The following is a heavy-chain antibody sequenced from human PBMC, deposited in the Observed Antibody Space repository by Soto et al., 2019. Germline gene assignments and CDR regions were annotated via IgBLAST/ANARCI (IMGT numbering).Heavy chain of an antibody. CDR2: INPNSGGT. V-gene: IGHV1-2*04. Sequence: ASVKVSCKASGYTFTGYYMHWVRQAPGQGLEWMGWINPNSGGTNYAQKFQGWVTMTRDTSISTAYMELSRLRSDDTAVYYCARGSYDILTGQALDAFEILGQGTMVIVS. CDR3: ARGSYDILTGQALDAFEI. J-gene: IGHJ3*02. D-gene: IGHD3-9*01. CDR1: GYTFTGYY.